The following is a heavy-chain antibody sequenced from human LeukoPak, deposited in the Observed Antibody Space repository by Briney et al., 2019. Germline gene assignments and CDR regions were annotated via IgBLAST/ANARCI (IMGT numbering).Heavy chain of an antibody. CDR1: GGAITNDNFY. J-gene: IGHJ4*02. CDR2: INYSGTT. Sequence: PSETLSLTCTVSGGAITNDNFYWGWVRQPPGKGLEWVVSINYSGTTCYNPSLRSRLSISVDTSRTQFFLTLNSVTAADTAVYYCARLFDSWGRGILVTVSS. CDR3: ARLFDS. V-gene: IGHV4-39*01.